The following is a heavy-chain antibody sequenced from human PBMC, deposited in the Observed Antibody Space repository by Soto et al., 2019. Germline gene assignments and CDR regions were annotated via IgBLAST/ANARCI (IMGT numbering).Heavy chain of an antibody. CDR3: ARTPFLYGDYVGWFDP. CDR2: ISSSGSTI. J-gene: IGHJ5*02. D-gene: IGHD4-17*01. Sequence: PGGSLRLSCAASGFTFSSYEMNWVRQAPGKGLEWVSYISSSGSTIYYADSVKGRFTISRDNAKNSLYLQMNSLRAEDTAVYYCARTPFLYGDYVGWFDPWGQGTLVTVSS. V-gene: IGHV3-48*03. CDR1: GFTFSSYE.